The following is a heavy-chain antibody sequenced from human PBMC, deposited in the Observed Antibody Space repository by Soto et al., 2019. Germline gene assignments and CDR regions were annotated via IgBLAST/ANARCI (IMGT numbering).Heavy chain of an antibody. J-gene: IGHJ6*02. CDR2: ISGDNANS. Sequence: QVQLVQSGPEVKPPGASVKVSCKASGYTFIAYGISWVRQAPGQGLEWMGWISGDNANSKYPQKLQGRVTMTTDTSQNTAYKELRSLSSANTTIYYCARVPKPEPSTFHYYGLDVWDQGTTVAVSS. V-gene: IGHV1-18*01. CDR1: GYTFIAYG. CDR3: ARVPKPEPSTFHYYGLDV. D-gene: IGHD3-10*01.